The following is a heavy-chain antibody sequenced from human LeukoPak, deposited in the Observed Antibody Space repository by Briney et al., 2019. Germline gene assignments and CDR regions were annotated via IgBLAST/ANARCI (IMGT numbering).Heavy chain of an antibody. CDR2: IRQDESER. J-gene: IGHJ6*04. CDR1: GFSFSSYW. V-gene: IGHV3-7*01. D-gene: IGHD6-13*01. CDR3: ARHSPPDV. Sequence: GGSLRLSCEGSGFSFSSYWMTWVRQLPGKGPEWVANIRQDESERYYADSVKGRFPIARDNAKNSLDLQMISLRAEDRAVYYCARHSPPDVWGKGTTVTVSS.